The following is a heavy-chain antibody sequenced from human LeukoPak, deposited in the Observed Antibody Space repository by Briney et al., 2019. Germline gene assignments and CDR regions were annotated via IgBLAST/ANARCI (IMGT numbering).Heavy chain of an antibody. Sequence: ASVKVSCKASGYTFTSYYMHWVRQAPGQGLEWMGIINPSGGSTSYAQKFQGRVTMTRDTSTSTVYMELSSLRSEDTAVYYCAREGGYCSGGSRSGSAFDIWGQGTMVTVSS. D-gene: IGHD2-15*01. CDR2: INPSGGST. CDR1: GYTFTSYY. CDR3: AREGGYCSGGSRSGSAFDI. V-gene: IGHV1-46*03. J-gene: IGHJ3*02.